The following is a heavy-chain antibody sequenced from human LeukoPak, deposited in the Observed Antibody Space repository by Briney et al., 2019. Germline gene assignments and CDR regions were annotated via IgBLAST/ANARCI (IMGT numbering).Heavy chain of an antibody. CDR2: IYYSGST. Sequence: PETLSLTCTVSGGSISSYYWSWIRQPPGKGLEWIGYIYYSGSTNYNPSLKSRVTISVDTSKNQFSLKLSSVTAADTAVYYCARDTRATGVDYWGQGTLVTVSS. V-gene: IGHV4-59*01. J-gene: IGHJ4*02. CDR1: GGSISSYY. D-gene: IGHD2-15*01. CDR3: ARDTRATGVDY.